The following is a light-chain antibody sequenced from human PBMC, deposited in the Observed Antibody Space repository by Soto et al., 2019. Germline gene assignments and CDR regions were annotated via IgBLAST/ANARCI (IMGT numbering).Light chain of an antibody. Sequence: EIVLTQSPGTLSLSPGERATPSCRASQSVSSSFLAWYQQKPGQAPRLLIYGASSRATGIPDRFSGSGSGTDFTLTISRLEPEDFAVYYCQQYDSSPRTFGPGTKVDIK. CDR3: QQYDSSPRT. CDR1: QSVSSSF. CDR2: GAS. J-gene: IGKJ3*01. V-gene: IGKV3-20*01.